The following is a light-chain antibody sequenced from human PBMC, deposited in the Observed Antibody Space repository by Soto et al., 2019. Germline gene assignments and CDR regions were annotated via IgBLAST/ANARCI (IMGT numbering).Light chain of an antibody. CDR1: SSNIGAEYG. Sequence: QSVLTQPPSVSGAPGQRVTISCTGSSSNIGAEYGIRWYQHLPGTAPKLLIYGVNSRPSGVPDRFSGSKSGSSASLATAGLQAEDEADYSCQSYDDSLGGFYVFGPGTKVTVL. CDR2: GVN. V-gene: IGLV1-40*01. CDR3: QSYDDSLGGFYV. J-gene: IGLJ1*01.